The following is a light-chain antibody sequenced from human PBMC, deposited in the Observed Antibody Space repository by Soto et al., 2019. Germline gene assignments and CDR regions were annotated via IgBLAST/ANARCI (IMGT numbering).Light chain of an antibody. CDR1: SSNIGSNT. CDR3: AAWDDSLYVV. J-gene: IGLJ2*01. Sequence: QSVLTQPPSASGTPGQRVTISCSGSSSNIGSNTVKWYQQLPGTAPKLLIYSNNQRPSGVPDRFSGSKSGTSASLAISGLQSEDEADYYCAAWDDSLYVVFGGGTKVTVL. CDR2: SNN. V-gene: IGLV1-44*01.